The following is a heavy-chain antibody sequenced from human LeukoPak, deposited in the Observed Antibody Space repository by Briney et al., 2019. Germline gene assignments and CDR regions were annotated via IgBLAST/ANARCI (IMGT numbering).Heavy chain of an antibody. J-gene: IGHJ4*02. D-gene: IGHD2-8*01. V-gene: IGHV3-7*01. CDR3: ASYASLMVYDEEATFGY. Sequence: GGSLRLSCAASGFTFSSYWMSWVRQAPGKGLEWVANIKQDGSEKYYVDSVKGRFTISRDNAKNSLYLQMNSLRAEDTAVYYCASYASLMVYDEEATFGYWGQGTLVTVSS. CDR1: GFTFSSYW. CDR2: IKQDGSEK.